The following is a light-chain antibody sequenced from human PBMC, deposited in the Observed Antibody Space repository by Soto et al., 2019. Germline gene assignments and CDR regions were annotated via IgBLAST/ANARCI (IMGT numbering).Light chain of an antibody. J-gene: IGKJ2*01. V-gene: IGKV3-20*01. CDR2: DAS. Sequence: EIVLTQSPGTLSLSPGERATLSCRASQSVNSRYLAWYQQKPGQAPRLLISDASNRATGIPDRFSGSGSGTDFTLTISRLEPEDFAVYYCQQYGSFPYTFGQGTKLEIK. CDR3: QQYGSFPYT. CDR1: QSVNSRY.